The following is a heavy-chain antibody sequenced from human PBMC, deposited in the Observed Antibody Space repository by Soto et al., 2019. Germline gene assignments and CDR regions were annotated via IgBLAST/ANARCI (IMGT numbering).Heavy chain of an antibody. CDR1: GGSISSYY. J-gene: IGHJ5*02. CDR3: ARDKIWSGYSHWFDP. D-gene: IGHD3-3*01. V-gene: IGHV4-59*01. CDR2: IYYSGST. Sequence: SETLSLTCTVSGGSISSYYWSWIRQPPGKGLEWIGYIYYSGSTNYNPSLKSRVTISVDTSKNQFSLKLSSVTAADTAVYYCARDKIWSGYSHWFDPWGQGTLVTVSS.